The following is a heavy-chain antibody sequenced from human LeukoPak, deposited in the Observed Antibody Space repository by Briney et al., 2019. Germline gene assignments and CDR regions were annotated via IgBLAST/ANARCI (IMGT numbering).Heavy chain of an antibody. V-gene: IGHV1-69*05. CDR1: GGTFSSYA. D-gene: IGHD3-22*01. J-gene: IGHJ4*02. CDR3: ARNYYDSSGYYYS. Sequence: GASVKVSCKASGGTFSSYAISWVRQAPGQGPEWMGGIIPIFGTANYAQKFQGRVTITTDESTSTAYMELSSLRSEDTAVYYCARNYYDSSGYYYSWGQGTLVTVSS. CDR2: IIPIFGTA.